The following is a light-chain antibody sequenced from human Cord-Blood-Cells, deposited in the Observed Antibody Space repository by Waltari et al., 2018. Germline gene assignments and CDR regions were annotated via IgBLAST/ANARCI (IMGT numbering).Light chain of an antibody. Sequence: QSALTQPASVSGSPGQSITISCTGTSSDVGGYNYVSWYQQHPGKAPKLMIYEVSNRPSGVSKRCSRSKSGNTASLTISGLQAEDEADYYCSSYTSSSTYGFGTGTKVTVL. CDR2: EVS. CDR3: SSYTSSSTYG. V-gene: IGLV2-14*01. CDR1: SSDVGGYNY. J-gene: IGLJ1*01.